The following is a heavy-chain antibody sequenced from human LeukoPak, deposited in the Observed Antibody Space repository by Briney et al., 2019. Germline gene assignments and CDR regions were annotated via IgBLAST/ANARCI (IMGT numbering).Heavy chain of an antibody. CDR1: GFPFSSYG. Sequence: GRSLKLSCAASGFPFSSYGMAWVRQAPGKGLEWMAVISNDGTRKYYADSVKGRFTISRDNSKNTLYLQMNSLRVEDMAVYYCAKDLTELTLALNCWGQGTLVTVSS. J-gene: IGHJ4*02. CDR3: AKDLTELTLALNC. CDR2: ISNDGTRK. V-gene: IGHV3-30*18. D-gene: IGHD3-9*01.